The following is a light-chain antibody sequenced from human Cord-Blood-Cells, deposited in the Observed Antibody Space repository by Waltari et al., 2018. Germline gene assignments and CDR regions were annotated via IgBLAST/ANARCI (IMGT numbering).Light chain of an antibody. V-gene: IGKV4-1*01. J-gene: IGKJ2*01. Sequence: DIVMTQSPDSLAVSLGERATINCKSSQSVLYSSNNKNYLAWYQQKPGQPPKLLIYWASTRESGVPDRFSGSGSGTDFTLTISSRQAEYVAVYYCQQYYSTPYTFGQGTKLEIK. CDR3: QQYYSTPYT. CDR1: QSVLYSSNNKNY. CDR2: WAS.